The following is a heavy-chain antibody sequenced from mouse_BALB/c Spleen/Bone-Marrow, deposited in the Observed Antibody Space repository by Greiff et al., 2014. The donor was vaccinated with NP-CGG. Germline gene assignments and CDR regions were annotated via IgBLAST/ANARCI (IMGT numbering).Heavy chain of an antibody. D-gene: IGHD1-1*01. Sequence: ELVKPGASMKISCKASGYSFTGYTMNWVKQSHGKNLEWIGLINPYNGGTSYNQKFKGKATLTVDKSSSTAYMELLSLTSEDSAVYYCAREDYGSSYGFAYWGQGTLVTVSA. CDR2: INPYNGGT. V-gene: IGHV1-26*01. J-gene: IGHJ3*01. CDR1: GYSFTGYT. CDR3: AREDYGSSYGFAY.